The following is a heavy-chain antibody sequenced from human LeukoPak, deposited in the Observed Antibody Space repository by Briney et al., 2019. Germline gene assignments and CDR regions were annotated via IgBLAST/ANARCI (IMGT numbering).Heavy chain of an antibody. CDR2: IYSGGST. V-gene: IGHV3-53*01. CDR3: ARATLDN. Sequence: PGGSLRLSCAPSAFTVSSDYTSCVRQAPGKGLEWVSVIYSGGSTNYADSVRARFTISRDNSKNTVYLQMNSLRVEDTAVYYCARATLDNWGQGTLVTVSS. J-gene: IGHJ4*02. CDR1: AFTVSSDY.